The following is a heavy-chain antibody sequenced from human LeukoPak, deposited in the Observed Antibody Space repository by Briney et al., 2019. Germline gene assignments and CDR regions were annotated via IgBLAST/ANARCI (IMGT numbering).Heavy chain of an antibody. CDR3: AKDESTGGFAPGYFYGMGV. CDR1: GFRFDDYG. D-gene: IGHD3-16*01. Sequence: GGSLRLSCVVSGFRFDDYGLHWVRQAPGKGLEWVSGISWSGSTTGYADSVKGRFTISRDSAKNSLYLQMDSLRVEDTALCYCAKDESTGGFAPGYFYGMGVWGQGTTVTVSS. CDR2: ISWSGSTT. J-gene: IGHJ6*02. V-gene: IGHV3-9*01.